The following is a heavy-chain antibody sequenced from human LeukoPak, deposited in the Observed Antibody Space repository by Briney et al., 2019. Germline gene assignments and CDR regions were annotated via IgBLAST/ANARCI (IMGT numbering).Heavy chain of an antibody. CDR1: GFTFSSFD. D-gene: IGHD6-13*01. J-gene: IGHJ4*02. V-gene: IGHV3-7*01. Sequence: GGSLRLSCAASGFTFSSFDMHWVRQPPGQGLEWVANIKQDGSEKYYVDSVKGRFTISRDNAKNSLYLQMNSLRAEDTAMYYCARDSAGNDYWGQGTLVTVSS. CDR2: IKQDGSEK. CDR3: ARDSAGNDY.